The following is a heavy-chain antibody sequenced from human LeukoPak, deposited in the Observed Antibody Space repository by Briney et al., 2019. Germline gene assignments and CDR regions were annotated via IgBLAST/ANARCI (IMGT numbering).Heavy chain of an antibody. V-gene: IGHV3-13*01. Sequence: GGSLRLSCAASGFTFSRCDMFWFRQVPGKGLEWVSTIGTGGDIYYSDSVKGRFTISRENAKNSLFLQVNSLRAEDTAVYYCARDGGCTSSSCQNYDDYGMDVWGQGTTVTVS. D-gene: IGHD2-2*01. J-gene: IGHJ6*02. CDR2: IGTGGDI. CDR1: GFTFSRCD. CDR3: ARDGGCTSSSCQNYDDYGMDV.